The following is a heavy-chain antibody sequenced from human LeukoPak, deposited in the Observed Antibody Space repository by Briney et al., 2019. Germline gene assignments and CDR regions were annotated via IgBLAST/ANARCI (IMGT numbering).Heavy chain of an antibody. J-gene: IGHJ4*02. D-gene: IGHD2-15*01. Sequence: GGSLRLSCAASGLTFSSYSMNWVRQAPGKGLEWVSSISSSSSYIYYADSVKGRFTISRDNAKNSLYLQMNSLRAEDTAVYYCARDPPYCSGGNCSLRPALFGYWGQGTLVTVSS. CDR1: GLTFSSYS. V-gene: IGHV3-21*01. CDR3: ARDPPYCSGGNCSLRPALFGY. CDR2: ISSSSSYI.